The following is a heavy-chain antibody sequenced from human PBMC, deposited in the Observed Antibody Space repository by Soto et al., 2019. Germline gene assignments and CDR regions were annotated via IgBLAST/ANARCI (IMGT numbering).Heavy chain of an antibody. Sequence: GASVKVSCKASGGTFSSYAISWVRQAPGQGLEWMGGIIPIFGTANYAQKFQGRVTITADESTSTAYMELSSLRSEDTAVYYCARSRYYYDSSGYYGPFDYWGQGTLVTVSS. CDR1: GGTFSSYA. CDR2: IIPIFGTA. CDR3: ARSRYYYDSSGYYGPFDY. J-gene: IGHJ4*02. D-gene: IGHD3-22*01. V-gene: IGHV1-69*13.